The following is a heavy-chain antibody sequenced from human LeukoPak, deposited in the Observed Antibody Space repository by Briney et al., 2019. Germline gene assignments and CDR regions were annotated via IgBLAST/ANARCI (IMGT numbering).Heavy chain of an antibody. CDR1: GFTFSSYG. D-gene: IGHD6-19*01. Sequence: GVSVRLSCAASGFTFSSYGMHWVRQAPGKGLEWVAFIRYDGSNKYYADSVKGRFTISRDNSKNTLYLQMNSLRAEDTAVYYCAKARGQWLVDFDYWGQGTLVTVSS. CDR3: AKARGQWLVDFDY. V-gene: IGHV3-30*02. J-gene: IGHJ4*02. CDR2: IRYDGSNK.